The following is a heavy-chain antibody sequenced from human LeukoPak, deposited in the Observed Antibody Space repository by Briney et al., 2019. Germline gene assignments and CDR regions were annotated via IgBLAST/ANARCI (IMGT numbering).Heavy chain of an antibody. V-gene: IGHV5-10-1*01. D-gene: IGHD6-13*01. CDR2: IDPSDSCT. CDR1: GYSFTTYW. J-gene: IGHJ4*02. CDR3: ATFSSSWLFDY. Sequence: GESLKISCEGFGYSFTTYWIGWVRQMPGKGLEWMGRIDPSDSCTNYSPSFQGHVTISADKSISTAYLQWSSLKASDTAMYYCATFSSSWLFDYWGQGTLVTVSS.